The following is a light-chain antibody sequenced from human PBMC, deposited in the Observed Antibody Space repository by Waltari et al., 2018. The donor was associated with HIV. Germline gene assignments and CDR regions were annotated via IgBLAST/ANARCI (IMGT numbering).Light chain of an antibody. CDR3: ATWDDSLSVYVV. J-gene: IGLJ2*01. Sequence: QSVLTQPPSASGTPGQRVTISCSGSSSNIGSNYVYWYQQLPGTAPKLLIYKNNQRPPGVPARCSGSKSGTSASLAISGLRSEDEADYYCATWDDSLSVYVVFGAGTKLTVL. V-gene: IGLV1-47*01. CDR1: SSNIGSNY. CDR2: KNN.